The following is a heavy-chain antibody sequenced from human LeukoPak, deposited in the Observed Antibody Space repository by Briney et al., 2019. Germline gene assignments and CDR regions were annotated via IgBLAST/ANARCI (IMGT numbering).Heavy chain of an antibody. CDR2: IYTSVST. CDR1: GGSISSYY. Sequence: SETLSLTCTVSGGSISSYYWSWIRQPAGRGLEWIRRIYTSVSTNYNPSLKSRVTMSVDTSKNQFSLKLSSVTAADTAVYYCARDRPTVDYFDYWGQGTLVTVSS. J-gene: IGHJ4*02. D-gene: IGHD1-26*01. V-gene: IGHV4-4*07. CDR3: ARDRPTVDYFDY.